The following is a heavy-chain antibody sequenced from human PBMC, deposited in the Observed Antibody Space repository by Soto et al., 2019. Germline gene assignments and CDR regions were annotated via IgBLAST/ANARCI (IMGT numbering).Heavy chain of an antibody. CDR2: INYSGST. V-gene: IGHV4-34*01. CDR3: ASIVVVVAANGNWFDP. CDR1: GGSFSGYY. J-gene: IGHJ5*02. Sequence: QVQLQQWGAGLLKPSETLSLTCAVYGGSFSGYYWSWIRQPPGKGLEWIGEINYSGSTNYNPSLKSRVTISVDTSKNQFSLKLSSVTAADTAVYYCASIVVVVAANGNWFDPWGQGTLVTVSS. D-gene: IGHD2-15*01.